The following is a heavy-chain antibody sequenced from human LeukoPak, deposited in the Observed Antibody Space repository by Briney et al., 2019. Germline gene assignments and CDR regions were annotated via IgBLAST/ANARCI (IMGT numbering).Heavy chain of an antibody. Sequence: SETLSLTCTVSGVSINSGDYYWGWIRQPPGKGLEWIGTIYYSGRTYYNPPLKSRVTISEDTSKNQFSLRLTSVTAADTAIYYCGRHWTAINKYGPYDAFDIWGQGTMVTVSS. J-gene: IGHJ3*02. D-gene: IGHD3-10*01. V-gene: IGHV4-39*01. CDR1: GVSINSGDYY. CDR3: GRHWTAINKYGPYDAFDI. CDR2: IYYSGRT.